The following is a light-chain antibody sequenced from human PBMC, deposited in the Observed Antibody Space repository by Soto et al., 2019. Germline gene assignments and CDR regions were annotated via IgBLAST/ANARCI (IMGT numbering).Light chain of an antibody. CDR2: DAS. J-gene: IGKJ4*01. Sequence: EIVMTQSPATLSVSPGERATLSCRASQSVSSNLAWYQQKPGQAPRLLILDASDRATGIPARFSGSGSGTNFTLTISSLEPEDFAVYYCQQRSNWPPVTFGGGTKVEIK. CDR1: QSVSSN. CDR3: QQRSNWPPVT. V-gene: IGKV3-11*01.